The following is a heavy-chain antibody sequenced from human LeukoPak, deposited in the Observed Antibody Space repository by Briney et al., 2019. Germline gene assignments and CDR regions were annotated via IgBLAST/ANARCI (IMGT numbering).Heavy chain of an antibody. CDR1: GFTFSNAW. D-gene: IGHD2-2*01. V-gene: IGHV3-15*01. CDR2: IKSKTDGGTT. CDR3: TTGQCSSTSCYSPFDY. Sequence: GGSLRLSCAASGFTFSNAWMSWVRQAPGKGLEWVGRIKSKTDGGTTDYAAPVKGRFTISRDDSKNTLYLQTNSLKTEDTAVYYCTTGQCSSTSCYSPFDYWGQGTLVTVSS. J-gene: IGHJ4*02.